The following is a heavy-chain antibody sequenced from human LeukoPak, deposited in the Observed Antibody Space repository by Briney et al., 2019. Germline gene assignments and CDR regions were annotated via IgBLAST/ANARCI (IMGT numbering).Heavy chain of an antibody. V-gene: IGHV3-30*18. Sequence: PGGSLRLSWAASGFTFSSYGMHWVRQAPGKGLEWVAVISYDGSNKYYADSVKGRFTISRDNSKNTLYLQMNSLRAEDTAVYYCAKDRIPMDVWGQGTTVTVSS. J-gene: IGHJ6*02. CDR1: GFTFSSYG. D-gene: IGHD5-18*01. CDR3: AKDRIPMDV. CDR2: ISYDGSNK.